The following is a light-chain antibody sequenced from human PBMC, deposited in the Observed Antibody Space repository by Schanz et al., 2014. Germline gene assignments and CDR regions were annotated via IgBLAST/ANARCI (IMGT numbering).Light chain of an antibody. CDR3: QQYNNWPPGYT. CDR2: GAS. CDR1: QTVSNNY. J-gene: IGKJ2*01. V-gene: IGKV3-20*01. Sequence: EIVLTQSPGTLSLSPGERATLSCRASQTVSNNYLAWYQQKPGQAPRLLIYGASSRATGIPDRFRGSGSGTDFTLTISSLQSEDFAVYYCQQYNNWPPGYTFGQGTKLEIK.